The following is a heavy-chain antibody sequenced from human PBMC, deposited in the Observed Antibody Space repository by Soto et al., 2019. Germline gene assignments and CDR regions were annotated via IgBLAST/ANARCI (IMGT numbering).Heavy chain of an antibody. Sequence: GGSLRLSCVASGLPVAGSYMAWVRQAPGKGLEWASVIYNDGTTYYSQSVEGRFTISRDTSKNTLYLQMDRLRDEDTAVYYCVRPLPSGQTHARDVWGQGATVTVSS. CDR3: VRPLPSGQTHARDV. CDR1: GLPVAGSY. CDR2: IYNDGTT. V-gene: IGHV3-53*01. D-gene: IGHD3-10*01. J-gene: IGHJ6*02.